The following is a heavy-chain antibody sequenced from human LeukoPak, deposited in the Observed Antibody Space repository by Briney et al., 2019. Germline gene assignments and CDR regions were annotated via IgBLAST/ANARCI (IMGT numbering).Heavy chain of an antibody. J-gene: IGHJ4*02. CDR1: GYIFSGYY. CDR2: INPSSGGT. Sequence: VASVNLSFTTSGYIFSGYYIHWVRQAPGQGLEWMGCINPSSGGTNYTQKFQGRVTMTRDTSISTAYMELSRLRSDDTAVYYCARGARMYYYDSSGYNDYWGQGTLVTVSS. D-gene: IGHD3-22*01. V-gene: IGHV1-2*02. CDR3: ARGARMYYYDSSGYNDY.